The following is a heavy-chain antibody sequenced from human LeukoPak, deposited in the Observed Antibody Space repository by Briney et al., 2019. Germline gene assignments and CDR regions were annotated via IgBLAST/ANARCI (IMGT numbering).Heavy chain of an antibody. CDR1: GYTFTSYY. CDR2: INPSGGST. D-gene: IGHD1-7*01. CDR3: ARDQGRITGTTWSGALDY. J-gene: IGHJ4*02. Sequence: ASVKVSCKASGYTFTSYYMHRVRQAPGQGLEWMGIINPSGGSTSYAQKFQGRVTMTRDTSTSTVYMELSSLRSEDTAVYYCARDQGRITGTTWSGALDYWGQGTLVTVSS. V-gene: IGHV1-46*01.